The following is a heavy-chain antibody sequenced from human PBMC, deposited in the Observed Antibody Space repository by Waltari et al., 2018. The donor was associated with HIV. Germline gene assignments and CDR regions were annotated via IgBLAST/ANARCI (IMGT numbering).Heavy chain of an antibody. CDR3: TTLVLLGVGMDV. Sequence: EVQLVESGGGLVKPGGSLRLSCAASGFTFSTAWMSWGRQAPGKGLEWVGRIKSKTDGGTTDYAAPVKGRFTISRDDSKNTLYLQMNSLKTEDTAVYYCTTLVLLGVGMDVWGQGTTVTVSS. CDR1: GFTFSTAW. J-gene: IGHJ6*02. D-gene: IGHD3-10*01. V-gene: IGHV3-15*01. CDR2: IKSKTDGGTT.